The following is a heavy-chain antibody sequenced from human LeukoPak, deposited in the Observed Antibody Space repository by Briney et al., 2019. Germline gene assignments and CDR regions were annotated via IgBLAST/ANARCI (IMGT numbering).Heavy chain of an antibody. J-gene: IGHJ2*01. CDR3: ARAIYWYFDL. Sequence: SETLSLTCTVSGVSISSSNSYWGWIRQPPGKGLEWIGSIYYSGSTYYNPSLKSRVTISVDTSKNQFSLKLSSVTAADTAVYYCARAIYWYFDLWGRGTLVTVSS. D-gene: IGHD3-3*01. CDR2: IYYSGST. V-gene: IGHV4-39*07. CDR1: GVSISSSNSY.